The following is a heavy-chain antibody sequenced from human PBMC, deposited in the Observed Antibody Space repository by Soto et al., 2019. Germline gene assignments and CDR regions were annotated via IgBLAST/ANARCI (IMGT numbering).Heavy chain of an antibody. V-gene: IGHV1-69*01. CDR2: IIPIFGTA. CDR3: AREGRIAAAGTTWFDP. CDR1: GGTFGSFA. Sequence: QVQLVQSGAEVKKPESSVKVSCKASGGTFGSFAINWVRQAPGQGLEWMGRIIPIFGTAKYAQKFLGRLTISADDATSIAYMELSGLRSDDTAFYFCAREGRIAAAGTTWFDPWGQGTLVIVSS. J-gene: IGHJ5*02. D-gene: IGHD6-25*01.